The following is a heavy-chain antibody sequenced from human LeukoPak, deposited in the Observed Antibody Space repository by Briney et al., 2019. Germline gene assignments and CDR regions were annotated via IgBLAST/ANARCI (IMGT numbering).Heavy chain of an antibody. CDR3: AKDNAFSITMIVVVSCFDY. CDR2: ISGSGGST. Sequence: PGGSLRLSCAASGFTFSSYAMSWVRQAPGKGLEWVSAISGSGGSTYYAVSVKGRFTISRDNSKNTLYLQMNSLRAEDTAVYYCAKDNAFSITMIVVVSCFDYWGQGTLVTVSS. V-gene: IGHV3-23*01. CDR1: GFTFSSYA. J-gene: IGHJ4*02. D-gene: IGHD3-22*01.